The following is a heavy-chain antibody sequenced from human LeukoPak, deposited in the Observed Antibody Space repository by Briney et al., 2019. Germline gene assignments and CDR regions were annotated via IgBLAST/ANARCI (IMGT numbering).Heavy chain of an antibody. CDR2: IYYSGST. CDR3: ARPYSSSWGYFDL. D-gene: IGHD6-13*01. V-gene: IGHV4-59*08. Sequence: SETLSLTCTVSGGSTSSYYWSWIRQPPGKGLEWIGYIYYSGSTNYNPSLKSRVTISVDTSKNQFSLKLSSVTAADTAVYYCARPYSSSWGYFDLWGRGTLVTVSS. CDR1: GGSTSSYY. J-gene: IGHJ2*01.